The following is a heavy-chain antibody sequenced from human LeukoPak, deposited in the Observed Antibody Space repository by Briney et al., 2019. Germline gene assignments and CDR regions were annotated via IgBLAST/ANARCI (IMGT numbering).Heavy chain of an antibody. D-gene: IGHD3-10*01. CDR1: GFTFSDYY. CDR3: ARARDVLLWFGELSCYFDY. J-gene: IGHJ4*02. V-gene: IGHV3-11*01. CDR2: ISSSGSTI. Sequence: GGSLRLSCAASGFTFSDYYMSWIRRAPGKGLEWVSYISSSGSTIYYADSVKGRFTISRDNAKNSLYLQMNSLRAEDTAVYYCARARDVLLWFGELSCYFDYWGQGTLVTVSS.